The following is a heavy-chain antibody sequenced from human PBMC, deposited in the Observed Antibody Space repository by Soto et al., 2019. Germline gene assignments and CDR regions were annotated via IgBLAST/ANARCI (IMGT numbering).Heavy chain of an antibody. Sequence: SETLSLTCIVSGASISTDYWSWIRQPPGKGLEWIGYIHYSGTTKYNFSLESRVSLSLDTSNNQYSLRLTSVTAADTAVYFCARVLPHGYSDYWGQGTLVTVSS. CDR2: IHYSGTT. D-gene: IGHD2-21*01. CDR3: ARVLPHGYSDY. J-gene: IGHJ4*02. CDR1: GASISTDY. V-gene: IGHV4-59*01.